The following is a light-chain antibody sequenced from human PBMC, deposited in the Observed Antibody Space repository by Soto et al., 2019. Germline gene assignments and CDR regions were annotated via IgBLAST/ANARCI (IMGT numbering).Light chain of an antibody. CDR2: EVY. V-gene: IGLV2-8*01. CDR1: SSDVGGYNY. CDR3: SAYAGSSTWL. J-gene: IGLJ2*01. Sequence: QSAPTQPPSASGSPGQSVTFSCTGTSSDVGGYNYVSWYQQYPGKAPKLMIYEVYKRHSGVPDRFSGSKSGNTASLTVSGLQPEDEADYYCSAYAGSSTWLFGGVTKVTVL.